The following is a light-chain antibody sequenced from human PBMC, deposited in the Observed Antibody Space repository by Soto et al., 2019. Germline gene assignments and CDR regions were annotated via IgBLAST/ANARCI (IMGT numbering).Light chain of an antibody. CDR3: CSYAGSPYV. CDR1: SSDVGAYDY. V-gene: IGLV2-11*01. J-gene: IGLJ1*01. Sequence: QSALTQSRSVSGSPGQSVTISCTGTSSDVGAYDYVSWYQQHPGKAPKLMIYDVNKRPSGVPDRFSGSKSGNTASLTISGLQADDEADYYCCSYAGSPYVFGTGTKVTVL. CDR2: DVN.